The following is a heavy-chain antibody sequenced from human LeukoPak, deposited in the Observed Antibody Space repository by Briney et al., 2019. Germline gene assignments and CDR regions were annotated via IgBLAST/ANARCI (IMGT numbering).Heavy chain of an antibody. J-gene: IGHJ6*03. CDR3: ARGSGSPYYYYMDV. CDR1: GYMFTSYA. D-gene: IGHD3-10*01. V-gene: IGHV1-18*01. CDR2: ISVYNGKT. Sequence: GASAKVSCQASGYMFTSYAIHRVREAPGQGLEWLGWISVYNGKTDYAEGLQGRVTMTTDRSTNTAFMELRSLRSDDTAIYFCARGSGSPYYYYMDVWGKGTAVTVSS.